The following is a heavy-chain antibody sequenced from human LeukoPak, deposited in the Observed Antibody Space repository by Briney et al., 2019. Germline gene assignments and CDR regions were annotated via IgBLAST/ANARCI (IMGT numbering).Heavy chain of an antibody. V-gene: IGHV4-31*03. J-gene: IGHJ4*02. CDR2: IYYSGIT. D-gene: IGHD5-24*01. CDR1: GGSISSTSYY. CDR3: AREGRDGYRQRLFDS. Sequence: SETLSLTCTVSGGSISSTSYYWTRIRQHPGKGLEWIGYIYYSGITYYNPSLKSRVTISIDTSKNQFSLKLSSVTAADAAVYYCAREGRDGYRQRLFDSWGQGTLVTVSS.